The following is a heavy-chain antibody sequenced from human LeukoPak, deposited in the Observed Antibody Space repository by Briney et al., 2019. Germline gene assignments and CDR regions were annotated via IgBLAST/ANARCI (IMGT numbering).Heavy chain of an antibody. CDR3: ARHTYPGLNYYYYMDV. Sequence: SVKVSCKASGGTFSSYAISWVRQAPGQGLEWMGGSIPIFGTANYAQKFQGRVTITADESTSTAYMELSSLRSEDTAVYYCARHTYPGLNYYYYMDVWGKGTTVTVSS. D-gene: IGHD2-2*02. J-gene: IGHJ6*03. CDR1: GGTFSSYA. V-gene: IGHV1-69*13. CDR2: SIPIFGTA.